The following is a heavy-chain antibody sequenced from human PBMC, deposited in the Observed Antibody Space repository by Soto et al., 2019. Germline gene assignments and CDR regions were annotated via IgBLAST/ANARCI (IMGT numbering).Heavy chain of an antibody. J-gene: IGHJ4*02. D-gene: IGHD5-18*01. CDR1: GGTFSSHA. Sequence: QVQLVQSGAEVKKPGSSVRVSCKASGGTFSSHAFTWVRQAPGQGLEWMGGIIPMFGTPNYAQKFQGRLTITAASGTSYMELRSLRAEDTAVFFCARDRDVVDGYSFGIFDLWGQGTLVTVSS. CDR2: IIPMFGTP. CDR3: ARDRDVVDGYSFGIFDL. V-gene: IGHV1-69*01.